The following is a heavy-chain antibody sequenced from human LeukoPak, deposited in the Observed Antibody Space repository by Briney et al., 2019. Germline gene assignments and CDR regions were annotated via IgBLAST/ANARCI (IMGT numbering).Heavy chain of an antibody. CDR2: INPSGGST. CDR1: GYTFTSYY. Sequence: ASVKVSCKASGYTFTSYYMHWVRQAPGQGLEWMGIINPSGGSTSYAQKFQGRVTMTRDTSTSTVYMELSSLRSEDTAVYYCARAGYCSSNSCHGWFGPWGQGTLVTVSS. V-gene: IGHV1-46*01. D-gene: IGHD2-2*01. J-gene: IGHJ5*02. CDR3: ARAGYCSSNSCHGWFGP.